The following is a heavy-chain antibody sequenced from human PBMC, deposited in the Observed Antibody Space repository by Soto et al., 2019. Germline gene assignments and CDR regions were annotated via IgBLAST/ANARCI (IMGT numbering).Heavy chain of an antibody. J-gene: IGHJ5*01. D-gene: IGHD3-16*01. V-gene: IGHV4-59*01. Sequence: PSETLSLACTVPGGSISSYYWSWIRQPPGKGLEWIGYIYYGGNTRYIPSLRSRVTISLYTSKNHVSLNLSSVTAVDTGVYYCARGGNWFVSWGQGTLVTVSS. CDR2: IYYGGNT. CDR3: ARGGNWFVS. CDR1: GGSISSYY.